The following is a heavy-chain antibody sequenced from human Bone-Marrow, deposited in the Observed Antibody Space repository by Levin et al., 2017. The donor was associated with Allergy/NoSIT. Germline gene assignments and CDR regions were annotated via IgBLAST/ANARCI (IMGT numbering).Heavy chain of an antibody. D-gene: IGHD4-17*01. CDR1: GFTFSSYA. V-gene: IGHV3-23*01. CDR2: VSGSGDST. CDR3: AKQGQRTTTASFDY. J-gene: IGHJ4*02. Sequence: GGSLRLSCAASGFTFSSYAMSWVRQAPGKGLEWVSAVSGSGDSTDYADSVRGRFTISRDNSKNTLYLQMNSLRVEDTAIYDCAKQGQRTTTASFDYWGQGTLVTVSS.